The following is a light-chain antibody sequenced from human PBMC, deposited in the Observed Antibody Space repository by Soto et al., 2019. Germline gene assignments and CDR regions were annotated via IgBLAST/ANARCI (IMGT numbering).Light chain of an antibody. V-gene: IGKV1-27*01. CDR1: QDISNY. CDR3: QKYNSAPLT. J-gene: IGKJ4*01. CDR2: AAS. Sequence: DIQMTQSPSSLSASVGDRVTITCRASQDISNYLALYQQKPGKVPKLLIYAASALQSGFPSRFSGSGSGSDFTISIISLQPEAVATYYCQKYNSAPLTFGGGTKVDI.